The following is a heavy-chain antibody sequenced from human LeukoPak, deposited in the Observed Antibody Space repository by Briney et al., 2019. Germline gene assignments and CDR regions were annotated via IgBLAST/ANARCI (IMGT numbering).Heavy chain of an antibody. D-gene: IGHD3-3*01. V-gene: IGHV3-48*01. CDR2: ISSSSSTI. CDR3: ARGFYDFWSGYPVDY. Sequence: GGSPRLSCAASGFTFSSYSMNWVRQAPGKGLEWVSYISSSSSTIYYADSVKGRFTISRDNAKNSLYLQMNSLRAEDTAVYYCARGFYDFWSGYPVDYWGQGTLVTVSS. CDR1: GFTFSSYS. J-gene: IGHJ4*02.